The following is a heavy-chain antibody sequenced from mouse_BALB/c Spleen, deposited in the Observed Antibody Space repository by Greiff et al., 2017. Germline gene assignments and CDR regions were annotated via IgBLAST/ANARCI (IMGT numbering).Heavy chain of an antibody. CDR1: GYSFTSYW. CDR3: ARRGKTITAMDY. CDR2: INPSTGYT. Sequence: QVQLQQSGADLATPGASVKMSCTASGYSFTSYWMHWVKQRPGQGLEWIGYINPSTGYTEYNQKFKDKATLTADKSSSTAYMQLSSLTSEDSAVYYCARRGKTITAMDYWGQGTSVTVSS. J-gene: IGHJ4*01. D-gene: IGHD1-1*01. V-gene: IGHV1-4*01.